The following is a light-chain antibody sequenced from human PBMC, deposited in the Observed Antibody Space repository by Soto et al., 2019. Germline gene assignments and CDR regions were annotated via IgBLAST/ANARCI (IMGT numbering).Light chain of an antibody. CDR1: SSDVGNYNL. Sequence: QSALTQPASVSGSPGQSITISCTGTSSDVGNYNLVSWFQHHPGKAPKLIIYEVNKRPSGVSNRVSGSKSGNTASLTISGLQSEDEADYFCCSYAGSYTYVVFGGGTKLTVL. CDR3: CSYAGSYTYVV. CDR2: EVN. J-gene: IGLJ2*01. V-gene: IGLV2-23*02.